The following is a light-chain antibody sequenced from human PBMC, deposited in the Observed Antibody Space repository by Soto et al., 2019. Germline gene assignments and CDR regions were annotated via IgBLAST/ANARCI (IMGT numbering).Light chain of an antibody. CDR3: QQYGSSPYT. CDR2: GAS. V-gene: IGKV3-20*01. CDR1: QSVSVRF. J-gene: IGKJ5*01. Sequence: EIVLTQSPGTLSVSPGERATLSCRASQSVSVRFLAWYKQKPGQAPRLLRYGASSRATGIPDRFSGTGSGTEFTLTISRLQPEDFEVYYCQQYGSSPYTFGLGTRLEIK.